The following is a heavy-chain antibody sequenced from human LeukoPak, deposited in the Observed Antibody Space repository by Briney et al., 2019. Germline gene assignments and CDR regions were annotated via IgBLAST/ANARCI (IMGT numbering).Heavy chain of an antibody. CDR1: GYIFTTYA. Sequence: ASVKVSCKASGYIFTTYAMNWVRQAPGQGLEWMGWINTNNGNPTYAQGLTGRFVFSLDTSVSTAYLQISSLKAEDTAVYYCARGIVDIVPTITRAWEFDYWGQGTLVTVSS. CDR3: ARGIVDIVPTITRAWEFDY. D-gene: IGHD5-12*01. CDR2: INTNNGNP. J-gene: IGHJ4*02. V-gene: IGHV7-4-1*02.